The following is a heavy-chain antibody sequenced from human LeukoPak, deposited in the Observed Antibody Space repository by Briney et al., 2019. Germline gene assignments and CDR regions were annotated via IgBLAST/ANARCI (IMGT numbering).Heavy chain of an antibody. Sequence: GESLKISCKGSGYSITNHWIGWVRQMPGKGLEWMGIIYPGDSDTRYSPSFQGQVTFSADKSIRTAYLQWSSLQASDTAMYYCARGSLLPAALDWGQGTLVTVSS. CDR1: GYSITNHW. D-gene: IGHD2-2*01. CDR3: ARGSLLPAALD. V-gene: IGHV5-51*01. J-gene: IGHJ4*02. CDR2: IYPGDSDT.